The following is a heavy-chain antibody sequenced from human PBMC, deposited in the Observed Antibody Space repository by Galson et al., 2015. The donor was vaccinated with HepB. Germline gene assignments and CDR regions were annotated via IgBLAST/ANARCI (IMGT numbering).Heavy chain of an antibody. CDR2: ISNDRSTT. CDR1: GFTFSTYW. J-gene: IGHJ4*02. D-gene: IGHD2-15*01. Sequence: SLRLSCAGSGFTFSTYWMHWVRQAPGKGLVWVSRISNDRSTTTYADSVKGRFTISRDNAKNTVYLQMNSLTAEDTAVYFCAREVADITASYLDYWGPGTPVTVSS. V-gene: IGHV3-74*01. CDR3: AREVADITASYLDY.